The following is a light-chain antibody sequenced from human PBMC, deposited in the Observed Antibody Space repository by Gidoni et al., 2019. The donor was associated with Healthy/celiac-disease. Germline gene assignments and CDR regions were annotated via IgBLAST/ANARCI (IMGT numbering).Light chain of an antibody. J-gene: IGKJ3*01. V-gene: IGKV4-1*01. CDR3: QQYYSTPFT. Sequence: DIVMTQSPDSIAESLGERATINCKSSQSVLYSSNNKNYLAWYPQKPGQPPKLLIYWASTRESGVPDRFSGSGSGTDFTLTISSLQAEDVAVYYCQQYYSTPFTFGPGTKVDIK. CDR1: QSVLYSSNNKNY. CDR2: WAS.